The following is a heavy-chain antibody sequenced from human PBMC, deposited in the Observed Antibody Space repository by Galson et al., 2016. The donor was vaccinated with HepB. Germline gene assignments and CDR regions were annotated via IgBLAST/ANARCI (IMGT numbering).Heavy chain of an antibody. V-gene: IGHV4-4*07. CDR1: GDSITGFY. Sequence: SETLSLTCTVSGDSITGFYLNWIRQPAGKGPEWIGRIFDNENTNYNPSLKSRVTMSRATSKRQFSLTLSSVTAADTAVYYCARLSGGPIAWGQVTLVTVSS. CDR2: IFDNENT. J-gene: IGHJ1*01. CDR3: ARLSGGPIA. D-gene: IGHD3-16*01.